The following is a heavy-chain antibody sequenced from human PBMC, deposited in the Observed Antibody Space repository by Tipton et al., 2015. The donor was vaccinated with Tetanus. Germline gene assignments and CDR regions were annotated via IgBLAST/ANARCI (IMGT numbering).Heavy chain of an antibody. CDR3: ARDRGLTTSGGIGMDV. J-gene: IGHJ6*02. V-gene: IGHV4-59*01. CDR1: GGSISNYY. D-gene: IGHD4-17*01. Sequence: TLSLTCTVPGGSISNYYWSWVRQPPGKGLEWIGYIYYSGSTNYNPSLKSRVTISVDTSKNQFSLKLTSVTAADTAVYYCARDRGLTTSGGIGMDVWGQGTTVTVSS. CDR2: IYYSGST.